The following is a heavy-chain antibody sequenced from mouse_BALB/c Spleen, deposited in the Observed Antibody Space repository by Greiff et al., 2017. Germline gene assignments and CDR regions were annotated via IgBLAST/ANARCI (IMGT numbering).Heavy chain of an antibody. CDR1: GYAFTNYL. J-gene: IGHJ3*01. Sequence: VKLQESGAELVRPGTSVKVSCKASGYAFTNYLIEWVKQRPGQGLEWIGVINPGSGGTNYNEKFKGKATLTADKSSSTAYMQLSSLTSDDSAVYFCARDQYGNYGFAYWGQGTLVTVSA. CDR2: INPGSGGT. CDR3: ARDQYGNYGFAY. D-gene: IGHD2-10*02. V-gene: IGHV1-54*03.